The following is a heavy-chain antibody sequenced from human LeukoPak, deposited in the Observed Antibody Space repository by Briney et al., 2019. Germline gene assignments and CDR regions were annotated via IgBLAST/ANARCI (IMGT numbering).Heavy chain of an antibody. D-gene: IGHD5-12*01. Sequence: GGSLRLSCAASGYMFDDYAMHWVRQAPGKGLEWVSLISGDGGNTFYADSVKGRFTISRDNSKKSLYLQMNSLSTEDTALYYCAKGGGYDHHFDYWGQGTLVTVSS. CDR2: ISGDGGNT. V-gene: IGHV3-43*02. J-gene: IGHJ4*02. CDR1: GYMFDDYA. CDR3: AKGGGYDHHFDY.